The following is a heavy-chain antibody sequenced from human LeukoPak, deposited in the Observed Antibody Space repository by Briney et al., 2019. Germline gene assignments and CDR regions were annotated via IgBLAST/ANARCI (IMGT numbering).Heavy chain of an antibody. J-gene: IGHJ4*02. V-gene: IGHV3-30*02. CDR3: AKERDTAMVTIDY. Sequence: GGSLRLSCAASGFTFSSYGMHWVRQAPGKGLEWVAFIRYDGSNKYYADSVKGRFTISRDNSKNTLYLQMNSLRAEDTAVCYCAKERDTAMVTIDYWGQGTLVTVSS. CDR1: GFTFSSYG. CDR2: IRYDGSNK. D-gene: IGHD5-18*01.